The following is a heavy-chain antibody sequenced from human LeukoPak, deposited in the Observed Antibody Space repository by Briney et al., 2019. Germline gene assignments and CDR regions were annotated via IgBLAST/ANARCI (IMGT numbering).Heavy chain of an antibody. D-gene: IGHD3-10*01. CDR3: ARGLMVRGAYRFDP. CDR2: MNHNSGNT. J-gene: IGHJ5*02. Sequence: GASVKVSCTAAGYTFTSYDINLVRQATGQGLEWMGWMNHNSGNTGYGQEFQGRATITRNTSISTDYMELSRQRSKDTAVYYCARGLMVRGAYRFDPWGQGTLVTVSS. CDR1: GYTFTSYD. V-gene: IGHV1-8*03.